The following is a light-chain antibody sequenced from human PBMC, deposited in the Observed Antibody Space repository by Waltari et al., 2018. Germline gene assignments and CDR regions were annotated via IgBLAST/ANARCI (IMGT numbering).Light chain of an antibody. V-gene: IGLV2-14*03. J-gene: IGLJ3*02. Sequence: QSALTQPASVSGSPGQSITISCTGTSSDVGGYDYVSWYQHHPGKAPKVIIYDVSKRPSGCSNRVAGSKSGNTASRTISGLQAEDDADYYCNSYTSSSTLVFGGGTKLTVL. CDR2: DVS. CDR1: SSDVGGYDY. CDR3: NSYTSSSTLV.